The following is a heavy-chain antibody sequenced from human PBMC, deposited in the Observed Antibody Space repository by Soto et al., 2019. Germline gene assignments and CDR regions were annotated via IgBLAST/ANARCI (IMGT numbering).Heavy chain of an antibody. Sequence: EVQLVESGGGLVQPGGSLRLSCAASGFTFSSYWMHWVRQAPGKGLVWVSRINSEGSSISYADSVKGRFTISRDNAKNTLYRQRNSLRAEDTAVYDCARDRGDSSCWEYNWFDAWGQGTLVTVSS. D-gene: IGHD6-19*01. CDR2: INSEGSSI. J-gene: IGHJ5*02. CDR1: GFTFSSYW. CDR3: ARDRGDSSCWEYNWFDA. V-gene: IGHV3-74*01.